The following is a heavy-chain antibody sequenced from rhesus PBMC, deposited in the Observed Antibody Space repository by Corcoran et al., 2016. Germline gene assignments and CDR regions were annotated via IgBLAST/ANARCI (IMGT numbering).Heavy chain of an antibody. D-gene: IGHD3-9*01. CDR3: ASNPYYTSIDY. CDR1: GGSFSSYW. V-gene: IGHV4-80*01. Sequence: QVQLQESGPGLVKSSETLSLTCAVSGGSFSSYWWSWIRQPPGKGLEWSGEINGFSGNTNYNPSLKSHVTISKDASKTQFSLKLSSVTAADTAVYYCASNPYYTSIDYWGQGVLVTVSS. CDR2: INGFSGNT. J-gene: IGHJ4*01.